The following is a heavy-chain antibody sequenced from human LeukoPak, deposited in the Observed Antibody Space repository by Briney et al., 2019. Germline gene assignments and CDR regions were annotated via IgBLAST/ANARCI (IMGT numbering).Heavy chain of an antibody. V-gene: IGHV5-51*01. CDR3: ARQFGVGGNYYQVDY. CDR1: GFSFASYW. J-gene: IGHJ4*02. D-gene: IGHD1-26*01. Sequence: PGESLKISCKGSGFSFASYWIGWVRQMPGKGLEWMGIIYPGDSDTRYSPSFQGQVTISADKSISTAYLQWSSLKASDTAMYYCARQFGVGGNYYQVDYWGQGTLVTVSS. CDR2: IYPGDSDT.